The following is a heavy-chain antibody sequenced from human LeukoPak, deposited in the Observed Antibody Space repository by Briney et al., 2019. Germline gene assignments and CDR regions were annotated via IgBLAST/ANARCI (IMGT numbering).Heavy chain of an antibody. D-gene: IGHD3-10*01. CDR3: ARHSNTMFQGVYGYEMDA. Sequence: SETLPLTCTVSGGSINTFYWSWIRQPPGQGLEWIAYIHYTGKTDHNPSLKSRLTVSVDTSKNQLSLRLSSVTAADTAVYYCARHSNTMFQGVYGYEMDAWGQGTTVTVSS. J-gene: IGHJ6*02. V-gene: IGHV4-59*08. CDR1: GGSINTFY. CDR2: IHYTGKT.